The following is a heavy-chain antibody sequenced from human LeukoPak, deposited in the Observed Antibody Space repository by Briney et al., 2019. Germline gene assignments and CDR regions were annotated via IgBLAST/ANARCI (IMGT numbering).Heavy chain of an antibody. Sequence: GGSLRLSCAASGFTFDDYAMHWVRQAPGKGLEWVSGISWNSGSIGYADSVKGRFTISRDNAKNSLYLQMNSLRTEDTAVYYCARAGEDYDSSGYYGYWGQGTLVTVSS. CDR2: ISWNSGSI. J-gene: IGHJ4*02. V-gene: IGHV3-9*01. D-gene: IGHD3-22*01. CDR1: GFTFDDYA. CDR3: ARAGEDYDSSGYYGY.